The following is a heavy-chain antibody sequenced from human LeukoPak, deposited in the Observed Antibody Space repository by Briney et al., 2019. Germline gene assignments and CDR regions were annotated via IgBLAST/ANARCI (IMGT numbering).Heavy chain of an antibody. CDR1: GGSISSYY. V-gene: IGHV4-4*07. J-gene: IGHJ4*02. Sequence: PSETLSLTCTVSGGSISSYYWSWIRQPAGKGLEWIGHIFASGSTNYNPSLRSRLTMSVDTSKSQFSLKLTSVTAADTAVYYCARGSREMATIFDYWGQGTLVTVSS. CDR3: ARGSREMATIFDY. D-gene: IGHD5-24*01. CDR2: IFASGST.